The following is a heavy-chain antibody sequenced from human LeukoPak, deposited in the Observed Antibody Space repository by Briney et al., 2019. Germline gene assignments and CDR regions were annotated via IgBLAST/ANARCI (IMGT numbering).Heavy chain of an antibody. CDR3: ARGSSVVVVPAATPSY. CDR2: INPNSGGT. CDR1: GYTFTAYY. D-gene: IGHD2-2*01. J-gene: IGHJ4*02. Sequence: GASVKVSCKASGYTFTAYYMHWVRQAPGQGLEWMGWINPNSGGTNYAQKFQGRVAMTRDTSISTAYMELSRLRSDDTAVYYCARGSSVVVVPAATPSYWGQGTLVTVSS. V-gene: IGHV1-2*02.